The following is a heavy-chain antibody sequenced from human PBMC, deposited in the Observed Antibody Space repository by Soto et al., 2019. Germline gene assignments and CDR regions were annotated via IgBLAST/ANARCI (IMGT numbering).Heavy chain of an antibody. CDR2: FFSDAER. Sequence: QVTLKESGPVLVKPTETLTLTCSVSGFSLTNGRMGVIWIRQPTGKALEWLAHFFSDAERSYSTSMQSRLNMYKDSSGSQVVLTMTNMAPADTATYFCARMDGDYNYYGLDVWGHVIAVTVSS. V-gene: IGHV2-26*01. J-gene: IGHJ6*02. CDR1: GFSLTNGRMG. D-gene: IGHD4-17*01. CDR3: ARMDGDYNYYGLDV.